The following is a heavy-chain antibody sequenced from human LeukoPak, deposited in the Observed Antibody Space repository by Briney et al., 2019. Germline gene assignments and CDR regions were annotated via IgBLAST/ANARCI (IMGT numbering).Heavy chain of an antibody. CDR1: GFTFSSYE. CDR3: AREGRTGTLKDY. Sequence: GGSLRLSCAASGFTFSSYEMNWVRQAPGKGLEWVSYITSSGNTIYYADSVKGRFTISRDNAKNSLYLQMNSLRAEDTAVYYCAREGRTGTLKDYWGQGILVAVSS. CDR2: ITSSGNTI. J-gene: IGHJ4*02. V-gene: IGHV3-48*03. D-gene: IGHD1-7*01.